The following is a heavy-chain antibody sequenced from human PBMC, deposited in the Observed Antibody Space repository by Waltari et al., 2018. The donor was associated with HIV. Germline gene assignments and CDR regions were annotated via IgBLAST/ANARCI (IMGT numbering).Heavy chain of an antibody. J-gene: IGHJ4*02. CDR1: GFIFSRFW. CDR3: ARVYSSTTGRALDY. D-gene: IGHD2-2*01. V-gene: IGHV3-7*01. Sequence: EVQLVESGGGLVQPGGSLRLSCVGPGFIFSRFWMTWVRQAPGKGLEWVSNIKQDGREKTYVDSVAGRFSISRDNANNSLYLQLNSLRDEDTAVYYCARVYSSTTGRALDYWGQGTLVTVSS. CDR2: IKQDGREK.